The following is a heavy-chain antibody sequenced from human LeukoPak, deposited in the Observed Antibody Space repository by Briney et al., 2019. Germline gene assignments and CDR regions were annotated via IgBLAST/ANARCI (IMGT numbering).Heavy chain of an antibody. D-gene: IGHD2-2*01. V-gene: IGHV4-34*01. CDR3: ARHPFLGYCSSTSCYNHYYYMDV. J-gene: IGHJ6*03. CDR1: GGSFSGYY. CDR2: INHSGST. Sequence: PSETLSLTCAVYGGSFSGYYWSWIRQPPGKGLEWIGEINHSGSTNYNPSLKSRVTISVDTSKNQFSLKLSSVTAADTAVYYCARHPFLGYCSSTSCYNHYYYMDVWGKGTTVTISS.